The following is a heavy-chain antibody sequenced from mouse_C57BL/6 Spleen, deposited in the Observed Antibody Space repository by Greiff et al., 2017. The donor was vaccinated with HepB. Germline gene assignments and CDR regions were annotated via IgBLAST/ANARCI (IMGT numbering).Heavy chain of an antibody. Sequence: VQLQQPGAELVKPGASVKMSCKASGYTFTSYWITWAKQRPGQGLEWIGDIYPGSGSTNYNEKFKSKATLTVDTSSSTAYMQLSSLTSEDSAVYYCARKSSWYFDVWGTGTTVTVSS. J-gene: IGHJ1*03. D-gene: IGHD1-1*01. CDR1: GYTFTSYW. V-gene: IGHV1-55*01. CDR2: IYPGSGST. CDR3: ARKSSWYFDV.